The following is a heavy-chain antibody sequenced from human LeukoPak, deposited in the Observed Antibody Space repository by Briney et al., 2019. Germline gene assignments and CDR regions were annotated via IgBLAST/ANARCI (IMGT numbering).Heavy chain of an antibody. Sequence: ASVKVSCKIGGYMLTEISMHRVRQAPGKGPEWMGGYDPETASIIYAQKFLGRLTLTEDTTTDTGYLELSSLTSDDTAVYYCAKVRGTYRSYWYFDHWGRGTLVSVSS. CDR2: YDPETASI. CDR1: GYMLTEIS. J-gene: IGHJ2*01. D-gene: IGHD3-16*02. CDR3: AKVRGTYRSYWYFDH. V-gene: IGHV1-24*01.